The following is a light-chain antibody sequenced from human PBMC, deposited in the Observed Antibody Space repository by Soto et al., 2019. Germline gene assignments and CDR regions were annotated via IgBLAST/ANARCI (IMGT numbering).Light chain of an antibody. CDR2: KAY. J-gene: IGKJ1*01. CDR1: QLISSY. Sequence: DIQLTQSPSTLTASVGDTVTITCRASQLISSYLAWYQQKPGKAPKLLISKAYRLERGVPSRFRGSESGAEFTLTITNLQPDDFATYYCQQYETFWTFGQGTKVEIQ. CDR3: QQYETFWT. V-gene: IGKV1-5*03.